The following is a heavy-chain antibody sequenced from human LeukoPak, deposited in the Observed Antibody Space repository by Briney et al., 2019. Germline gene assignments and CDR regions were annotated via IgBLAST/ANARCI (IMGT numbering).Heavy chain of an antibody. CDR1: GGTFSSYA. J-gene: IGHJ6*03. V-gene: IGHV1-69*01. Sequence: SVKVSCKASGGTFSSYAISWVRQAPGQGLEWMGGIIPIFGTANYAQKFQGRVTITADESTSTAYMELSSLRSEDTAVYYCAREVTTAPYYYYYMDVWGKGTMVTVSS. CDR3: AREVTTAPYYYYYMDV. CDR2: IIPIFGTA. D-gene: IGHD4-11*01.